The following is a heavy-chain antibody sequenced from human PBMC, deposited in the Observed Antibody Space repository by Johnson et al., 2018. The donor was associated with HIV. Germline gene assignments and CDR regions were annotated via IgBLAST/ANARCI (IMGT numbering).Heavy chain of an antibody. CDR3: AKDQHGPLVPTVMRDDAFDI. V-gene: IGHV3-33*03. D-gene: IGHD5-12*01. CDR1: GFTVSSNY. CDR2: IWYDGSNK. Sequence: QVQLVESGGGLIQPGGSLRLSCAASGFTVSSNYMSWVRQAPGKGLEWVAVIWYDGSNKYYADSVKGRFTISRDNSKNAVYLQMNSLGAGDTAVYYCAKDQHGPLVPTVMRDDAFDIWGQGTMVTVSS. J-gene: IGHJ3*02.